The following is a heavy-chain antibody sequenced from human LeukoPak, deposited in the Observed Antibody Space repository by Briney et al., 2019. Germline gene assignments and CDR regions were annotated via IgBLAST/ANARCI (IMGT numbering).Heavy chain of an antibody. V-gene: IGHV1-69*04. CDR1: GGTFSSYA. CDR3: ANYPALDCSGGSCYYFDY. D-gene: IGHD2-15*01. CDR2: IIPIFGIA. Sequence: GASVKVSCKASGGTFSSYAISWVRQPPGQGLEWMGRIIPIFGIANYAQKFQGRVTITADKSTSTAYMELSSLRSEDTAVYYCANYPALDCSGGSCYYFDYWGQGTLVTVSS. J-gene: IGHJ4*02.